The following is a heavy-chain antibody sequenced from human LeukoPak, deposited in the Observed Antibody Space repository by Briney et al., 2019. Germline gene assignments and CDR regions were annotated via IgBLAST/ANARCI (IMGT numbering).Heavy chain of an antibody. CDR1: GYTFTGYY. D-gene: IGHD3/OR15-3a*01. CDR3: ARGLGPNYYYYYMDV. CDR2: INPNSGNT. Sequence: GASVKVSCKASGYTFTGYYMHWVRQAPGQGLEWMGWINPNSGNTGYAQKFQGRVTITRNTSISTAYMELSSLRSEDTAVYYCARGLGPNYYYYYMDVWGKGTTVTVSS. V-gene: IGHV1-8*03. J-gene: IGHJ6*03.